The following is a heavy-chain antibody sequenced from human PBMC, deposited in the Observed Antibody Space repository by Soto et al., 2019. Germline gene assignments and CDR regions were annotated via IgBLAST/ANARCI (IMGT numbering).Heavy chain of an antibody. CDR1: GGSISSSSYY. CDR3: ARTNSSSWYETYYYGMDV. CDR2: IYYSGST. J-gene: IGHJ6*02. Sequence: QLQLQESGPGLVKPSETLSLTCTVSGGSISSSSYYWGWIRQPPGKGLEWIGSIYYSGSTYYNPSLKSRVTISVDTSKNQFSLKLSSVIAADTAVYYCARTNSSSWYETYYYGMDVWGQGTTVTVSS. V-gene: IGHV4-39*01. D-gene: IGHD6-13*01.